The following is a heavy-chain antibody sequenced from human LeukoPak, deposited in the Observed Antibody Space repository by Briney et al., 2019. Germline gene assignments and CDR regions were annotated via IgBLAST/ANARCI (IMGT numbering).Heavy chain of an antibody. J-gene: IGHJ4*02. CDR3: ARDDYGSGSWSDY. Sequence: KSGGSLRLSCAASGFTFSDYYMTWIRQAPGKGLEWVSYITSSSSTIYYADSVKGRFTISRDNAKNSLYLQMNSLRAEDTALYYCARDDYGSGSWSDYWGQGTLVTVSS. CDR2: ITSSSSTI. V-gene: IGHV3-11*01. CDR1: GFTFSDYY. D-gene: IGHD3-10*01.